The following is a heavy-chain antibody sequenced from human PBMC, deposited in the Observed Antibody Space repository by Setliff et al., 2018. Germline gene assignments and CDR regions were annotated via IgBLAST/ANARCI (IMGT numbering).Heavy chain of an antibody. CDR1: GGSFSDYY. V-gene: IGHV4-34*01. J-gene: IGHJ4*02. Sequence: SETLSLTCTVYGGSFSDYYWGWIRQSPGKRPEWIAEINQSGNTNYKPSLNSRVSVSVDTPTNQFSLKVFSVTAADTAVYYCRFWSSYYKNDYWAQGTLVTVSS. D-gene: IGHD3-3*01. CDR2: INQSGNT. CDR3: RFWSSYYKNDY.